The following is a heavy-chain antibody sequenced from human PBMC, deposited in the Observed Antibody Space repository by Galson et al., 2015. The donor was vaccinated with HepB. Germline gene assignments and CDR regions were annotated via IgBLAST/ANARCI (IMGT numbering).Heavy chain of an antibody. J-gene: IGHJ6*02. V-gene: IGHV1-8*02. Sequence: SVKVSCKASGGTFSSYDINWVRQATGQGLEWMGWMNPNSGNTGYAQKFQGRVTTTRNTSISTAYMELSSLRSEDTAVYYCARGGILGIDYYYGMDVWGQGTTVTVSS. CDR3: ARGGILGIDYYYGMDV. D-gene: IGHD2-21*01. CDR1: GGTFSSYD. CDR2: MNPNSGNT.